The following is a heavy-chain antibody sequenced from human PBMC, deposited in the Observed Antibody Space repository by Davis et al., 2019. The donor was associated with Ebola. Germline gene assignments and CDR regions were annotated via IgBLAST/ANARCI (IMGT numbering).Heavy chain of an antibody. CDR3: ARDFRPRYSSSWYYYYYGMDV. Sequence: MPSETLSLTCAVYGGSFSGYYWSWIRQPPGKGLEWIGEINHSGSTNYNPSLKSRVTISVDTSKNQFSLKLSSVTAADTAVYYCARDFRPRYSSSWYYYYYGMDVWGQGTTVTVSS. J-gene: IGHJ6*02. CDR2: INHSGST. V-gene: IGHV4-34*01. D-gene: IGHD6-13*01. CDR1: GGSFSGYY.